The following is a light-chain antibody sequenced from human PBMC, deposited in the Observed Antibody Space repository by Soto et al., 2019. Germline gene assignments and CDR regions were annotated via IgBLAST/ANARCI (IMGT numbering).Light chain of an antibody. J-gene: IGLJ2*01. CDR1: SNDLGSYNL. Sequence: QSVLTQPASVSGSPGQSITISCTGTSNDLGSYNLVSWYQHHPGKAPKLMIYEVTKRPSGVSNRFSGSKSGDTASLTISGLQAEDEGDFYCCSYANNNTLIFGGGTKLTVL. CDR2: EVT. CDR3: CSYANNNTLI. V-gene: IGLV2-23*02.